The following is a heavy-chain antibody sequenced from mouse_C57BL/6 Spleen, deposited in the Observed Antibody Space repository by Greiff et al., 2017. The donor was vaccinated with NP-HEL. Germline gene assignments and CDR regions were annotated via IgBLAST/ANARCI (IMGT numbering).Heavy chain of an antibody. CDR1: GYTFTDYY. CDR3: ARGGYFDY. CDR2: IYPGSGNT. J-gene: IGHJ2*01. Sequence: VKLQESGAELVRPGASVKLSCKASGYTFTDYYINWVKQRPGQGLEWIARIYPGSGNTYYNEKFKGKATLTAEKSSSTAYMQLSSLTSEDSAVYFCARGGYFDYWGQGTTLTVSS. V-gene: IGHV1-76*01.